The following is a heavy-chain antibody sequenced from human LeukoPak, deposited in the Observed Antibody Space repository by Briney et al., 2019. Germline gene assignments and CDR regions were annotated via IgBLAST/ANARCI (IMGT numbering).Heavy chain of an antibody. CDR1: GFTFTSSA. V-gene: IGHV1-58*01. CDR2: IVVGSGNT. CDR3: AAPNYGGNSGASFDY. Sequence: SVKVSCKASGFTFTSSAVQWVRQARGQRLEWIGWIVVGSGNTNYAQKFQERVTNTRDMSTSTAYMELSSLRSEDTAVYYCAAPNYGGNSGASFDYWGQGTLVTVSS. D-gene: IGHD4-23*01. J-gene: IGHJ4*02.